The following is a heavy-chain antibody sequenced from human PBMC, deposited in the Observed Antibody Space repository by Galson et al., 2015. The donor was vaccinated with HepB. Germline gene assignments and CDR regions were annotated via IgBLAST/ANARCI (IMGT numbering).Heavy chain of an antibody. D-gene: IGHD2-8*01. J-gene: IGHJ5*02. Sequence: SVKVSCKASGGTFSSYAISWVRQAPGQGLEWTGDIIPMFGTANYAQRFQGRLTITADESTSTAYMELSSLRSEDTAVFYCARARNGLPAWFDPWGQGTLVIVSS. V-gene: IGHV1-69*13. CDR3: ARARNGLPAWFDP. CDR2: IIPMFGTA. CDR1: GGTFSSYA.